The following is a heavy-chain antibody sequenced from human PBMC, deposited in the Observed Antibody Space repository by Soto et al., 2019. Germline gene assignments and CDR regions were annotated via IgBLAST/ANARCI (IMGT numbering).Heavy chain of an antibody. V-gene: IGHV1-69*12. CDR1: GGTFTSYA. D-gene: IGHD2-2*03. CDR2: IIPIFGTA. Sequence: QVQLVQSGAEVKKPGSSVKVSCKASGGTFTSYATTWVRQAPEQGLEWMGGIIPIFGTANYAQKFQGRVTITADESTSTAYMELSSLRSEDTAVYYCARVDENWFDPWGQGTLVTVSS. J-gene: IGHJ5*02. CDR3: ARVDENWFDP.